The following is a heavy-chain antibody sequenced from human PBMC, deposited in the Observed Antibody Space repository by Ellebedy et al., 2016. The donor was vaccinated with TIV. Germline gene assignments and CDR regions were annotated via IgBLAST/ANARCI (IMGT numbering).Heavy chain of an antibody. CDR3: SSGMFAEFTFDY. Sequence: GESLKISCKGSGYSFTNYWIGWVRQMPGKGLEWMGIIYPSDSDTRYSPSFQGHVTISAVNSITTAYLQWSSLKASDTAMYYCSSGMFAEFTFDYWGQGTLVTVSS. CDR1: GYSFTNYW. D-gene: IGHD3-10*02. V-gene: IGHV5-51*01. J-gene: IGHJ4*02. CDR2: IYPSDSDT.